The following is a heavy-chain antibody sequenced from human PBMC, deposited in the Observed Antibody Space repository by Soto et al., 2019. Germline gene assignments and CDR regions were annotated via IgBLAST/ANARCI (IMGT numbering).Heavy chain of an antibody. V-gene: IGHV4-31*03. CDR1: GGSISGGGYY. J-gene: IGHJ5*02. Sequence: QLQLQESGPGLVEPSQTLSLTCTVSGGSISGGGYYWSWIRQHPGKGLEWIGYIHYSGTTYYNPSLNTRLTISVETHYPQYSLNLSSATAADTYVDYGAGAWAAAAGCGNWFDLWGQGTLVPVTS. D-gene: IGHD6-13*01. CDR3: AGAWAAAAGCGNWFDL. CDR2: IHYSGTT.